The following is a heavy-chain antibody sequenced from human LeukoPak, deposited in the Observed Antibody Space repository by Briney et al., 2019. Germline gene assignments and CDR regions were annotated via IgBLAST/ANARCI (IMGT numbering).Heavy chain of an antibody. D-gene: IGHD4-23*01. J-gene: IGHJ3*02. CDR1: GYIFTAYY. Sequence: ASVTVSCKASGYIFTAYYIHWVRQAPGQGLEWMGWINPNSGGTNSALKFRGRVTMTRDTSISTASMELSRLISDDTAVYYCARPQDHGGNVENFDIWGQGTMVTASS. V-gene: IGHV1-2*02. CDR3: ARPQDHGGNVENFDI. CDR2: INPNSGGT.